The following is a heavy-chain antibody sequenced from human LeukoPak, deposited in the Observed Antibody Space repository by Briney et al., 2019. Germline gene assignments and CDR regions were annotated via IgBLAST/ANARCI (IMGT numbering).Heavy chain of an antibody. J-gene: IGHJ5*02. CDR1: GGSISSGGYY. D-gene: IGHD3-10*01. CDR2: IYYSGST. CDR3: GGGAPPLGFGELGGTGFAP. Sequence: SETLSLTCTVSGGSISSGGYYWSWIRQHPGKGPEWIGYIYYSGSTFYNPSLKSRVTISVDTSKNQFSLKLSSVTAADTAVYYCGGGAPPLGFGELGGTGFAPWGKGTLVTVS. V-gene: IGHV4-31*03.